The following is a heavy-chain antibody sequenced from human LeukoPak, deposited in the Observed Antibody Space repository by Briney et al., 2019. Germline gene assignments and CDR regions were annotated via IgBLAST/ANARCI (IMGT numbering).Heavy chain of an antibody. CDR3: AKDIGSGWYGNYFDY. CDR1: GFTVSSNY. CDR2: ISWNSGSI. Sequence: GGSLRLSCAASGFTVSSNYMSWVRQAPGKGLEWASGISWNSGSIGYADSVKGRFTISRDNAKNSLYLQMNSLRAEDTALYYCAKDIGSGWYGNYFDYWGQGTLVTVSS. D-gene: IGHD6-19*01. J-gene: IGHJ4*02. V-gene: IGHV3-9*01.